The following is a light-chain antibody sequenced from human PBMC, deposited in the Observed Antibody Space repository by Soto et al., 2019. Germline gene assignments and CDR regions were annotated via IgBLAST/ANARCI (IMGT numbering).Light chain of an antibody. CDR3: ATWDDSRKGV. J-gene: IGLJ1*01. V-gene: IGLV1-44*01. CDR1: TSNIESHS. CDR2: TNN. Sequence: QSVLTQPPSASGTPGQRIVISCSGSTSNIESHSVNWFQQVPGTAPKLLIITNNQRPSGVPARFSGSKSGASAPLAISGLQSEDEATYYCATWDDSRKGVFGTGTKVTVL.